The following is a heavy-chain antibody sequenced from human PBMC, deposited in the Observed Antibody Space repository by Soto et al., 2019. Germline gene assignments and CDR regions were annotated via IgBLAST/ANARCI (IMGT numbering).Heavy chain of an antibody. Sequence: QVHLVQSGAEVKKPGASVKVSCKASGYTFTSYGITWVRQAPGQGLEWMGWISAHNGNTDYAQKLKGRVIVTRDTAPSPAYMERWSLRSDDTAVYYFARGMYGDYWGQGALFTVSS. J-gene: IGHJ4*02. D-gene: IGHD2-8*01. CDR2: ISAHNGNT. V-gene: IGHV1-18*01. CDR3: ARGMYGDY. CDR1: GYTFTSYG.